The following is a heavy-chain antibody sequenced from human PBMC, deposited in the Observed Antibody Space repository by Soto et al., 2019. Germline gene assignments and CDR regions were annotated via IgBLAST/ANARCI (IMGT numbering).Heavy chain of an antibody. CDR1: CDSISGSQW. J-gene: IGHJ1*01. V-gene: IGHV4-4*07. D-gene: IGHD7-27*01. Sequence: PSETLSLTCAVSCDSISGSQWWSWVRLPPGKGLEWIGRITINGNTQKNPSFKSRVTMSIDTSRNHFSLNLQSATAADTALYYCARETGENWTYEAHWGPGTLVTVSS. CDR3: ARETGENWTYEAH. CDR2: ITINGNT.